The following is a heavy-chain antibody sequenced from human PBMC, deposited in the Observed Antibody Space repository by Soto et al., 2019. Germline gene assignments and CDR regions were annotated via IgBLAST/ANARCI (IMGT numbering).Heavy chain of an antibody. Sequence: SETLSLTCTVSGGSISSYYWSWIRQPAGKGLEWIGRIYTSGSTNYNPSLKSRVTMSVGTSKNQFSLKLSSVTAADTAVYYCAREGSGYYYYYYGMDVWGQGTTVTVSS. CDR1: GGSISSYY. D-gene: IGHD3-10*01. V-gene: IGHV4-4*07. CDR3: AREGSGYYYYYYGMDV. CDR2: IYTSGST. J-gene: IGHJ6*02.